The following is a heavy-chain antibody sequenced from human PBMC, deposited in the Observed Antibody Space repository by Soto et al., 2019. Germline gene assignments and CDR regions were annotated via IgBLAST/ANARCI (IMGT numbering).Heavy chain of an antibody. V-gene: IGHV4-59*01. J-gene: IGHJ4*02. CDR1: GGPISSYY. CDR2: IYYSGST. D-gene: IGHD4-17*01. CDR3: ARIMQNHDYGDYYFDY. Sequence: SETLSLTCTVSGGPISSYYWSWIRQPPGKGLEWIGYIYYSGSTNYNPSLKSRVTISVDTSKNQFSLKLSSVTAADTAVYYCARIMQNHDYGDYYFDYWGQGTLVTVSS.